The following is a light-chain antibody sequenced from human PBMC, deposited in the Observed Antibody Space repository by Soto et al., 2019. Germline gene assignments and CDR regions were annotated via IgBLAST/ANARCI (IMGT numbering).Light chain of an antibody. CDR1: SSDVGTYNL. CDR2: EGS. Sequence: SVLTQPASVSGSPGQSITISCTGTSSDVGTYNLVSWYQQHPGKAPKLMIYEGSKRPSGVSNRFSGSKSGNTASPTISGLQAEDEADYYCCSYAGSSTYVFGTGTRSPS. J-gene: IGLJ1*01. V-gene: IGLV2-23*01. CDR3: CSYAGSSTYV.